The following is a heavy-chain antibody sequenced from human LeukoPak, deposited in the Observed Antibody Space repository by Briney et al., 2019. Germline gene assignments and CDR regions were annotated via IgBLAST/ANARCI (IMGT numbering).Heavy chain of an antibody. D-gene: IGHD6-13*01. CDR2: INPSGGST. CDR1: GYTFTSYY. V-gene: IGHV1-46*01. CDR3: AAEGSIAAAGAFDP. Sequence: ASVKVSCKASGYTFTSYYMHWVRQAPGQGLEWMGIINPSGGSTSYAQKFQGRVTITRDMSTSTAYMELSSLGSEDTAVYYCAAEGSIAAAGAFDPWGQGTLVTVSS. J-gene: IGHJ5*02.